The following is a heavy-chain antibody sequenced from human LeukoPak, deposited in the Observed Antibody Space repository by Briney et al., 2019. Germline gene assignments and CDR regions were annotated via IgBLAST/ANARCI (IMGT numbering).Heavy chain of an antibody. D-gene: IGHD6-19*01. J-gene: IGHJ4*02. V-gene: IGHV3-64D*08. CDR3: VRDLQSSRGWYGGY. Sequence: GRSLRLSCSASGFTFSTYAMHWVRQAPGKGLGYVSTISSTGGSTYYAGSVEGRFTGSRDNSKNTLYLQMSRLSDGDTAVYYCVRDLQSSRGWYGGYWGRGTLVTVSS. CDR1: GFTFSTYA. CDR2: ISSTGGST.